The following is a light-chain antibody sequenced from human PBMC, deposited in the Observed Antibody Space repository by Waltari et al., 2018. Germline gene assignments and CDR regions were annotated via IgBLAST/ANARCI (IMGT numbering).Light chain of an antibody. CDR1: GSDVGSKNY. V-gene: IGLV2-14*01. CDR2: EVS. CDR3: SSYTSSSSLVV. J-gene: IGLJ2*01. Sequence: QSALTQPAPASGSPGQSTTLSCTGTGSDVGSKNYVHWYQQPPGKSPKLFIYEVSNQPSGVSSRFSGSKSGSTSSLPSSGLQGEDEADYYCSSYTSSSSLVVFGGGTKLTVL.